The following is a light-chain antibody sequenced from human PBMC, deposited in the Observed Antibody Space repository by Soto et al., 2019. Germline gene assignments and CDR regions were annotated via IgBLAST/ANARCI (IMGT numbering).Light chain of an antibody. CDR1: SSNIGSNS. J-gene: IGLJ2*01. Sequence: QSVLTQPPSASGTPGQGVTISCSGSSSNIGSNSVNWYQQLPGTAPKPLIYANDHRPSGVPDRFSGSKSGTSASLAISGLQSEDEAHYHCAAWDDSLNGLVFGGVTKLTVL. CDR2: AND. CDR3: AAWDDSLNGLV. V-gene: IGLV1-44*01.